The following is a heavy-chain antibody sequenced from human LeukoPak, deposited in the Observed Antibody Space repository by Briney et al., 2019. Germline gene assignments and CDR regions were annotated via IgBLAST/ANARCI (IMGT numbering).Heavy chain of an antibody. Sequence: ASVKVSCKASGYTFTGYHIHWVRQAPGQGLEWMGWINPNSGGTNYAQKFQGRVTMTRDTSISTAYMELSRLTSDDTAVYYCARATGGYYDYFDYWGQGTLVTVSS. D-gene: IGHD3-22*01. CDR2: INPNSGGT. CDR3: ARATGGYYDYFDY. J-gene: IGHJ4*02. CDR1: GYTFTGYH. V-gene: IGHV1-2*02.